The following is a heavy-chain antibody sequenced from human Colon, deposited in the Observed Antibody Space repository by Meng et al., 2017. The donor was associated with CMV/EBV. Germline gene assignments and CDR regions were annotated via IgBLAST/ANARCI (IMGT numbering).Heavy chain of an antibody. Sequence: SLKISCAASGFTFDDYAMHWVRQAPGKGLEWVSSITWNSGRTGYVDSVEGRFTISRDNAKNSLYLQMDSLRVEDTAVYYCARGAGGFDYWGQGTRVTVSS. CDR3: ARGAGGFDY. J-gene: IGHJ4*02. V-gene: IGHV3-9*01. CDR2: ITWNSGRT. D-gene: IGHD3-10*01. CDR1: GFTFDDYA.